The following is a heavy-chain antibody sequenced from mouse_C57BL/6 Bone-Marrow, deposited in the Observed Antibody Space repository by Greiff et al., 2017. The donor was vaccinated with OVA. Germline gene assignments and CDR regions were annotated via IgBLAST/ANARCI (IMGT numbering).Heavy chain of an antibody. V-gene: IGHV1-61*01. Sequence: QVQLKQPGTELVKPGASVKLSCKASGYTFTSYWMDWVKQRPGQGLEWIGNIYPSDSETHYNQKFKDKATLTVDKSSSTAYMQLSSLTSEDSAVYYCARGGDWGQGTLVTVSA. CDR2: IYPSDSET. CDR1: GYTFTSYW. J-gene: IGHJ3*01. CDR3: ARGGD.